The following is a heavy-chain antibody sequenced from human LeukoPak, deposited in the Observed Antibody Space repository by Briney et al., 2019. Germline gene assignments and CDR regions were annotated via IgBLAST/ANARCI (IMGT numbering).Heavy chain of an antibody. Sequence: SVKVSCKDSGGTFSSYAISWVRQAPGQGLEWMGRIIPILGIANYAQKFQGRVTITADKSTSTAYMELSSLRSEDTAVYYCASHHCSSTSGSRWLGWFDPWGQGTLVTVSS. V-gene: IGHV1-69*04. D-gene: IGHD2-2*01. CDR1: GGTFSSYA. CDR3: ASHHCSSTSGSRWLGWFDP. CDR2: IIPILGIA. J-gene: IGHJ5*02.